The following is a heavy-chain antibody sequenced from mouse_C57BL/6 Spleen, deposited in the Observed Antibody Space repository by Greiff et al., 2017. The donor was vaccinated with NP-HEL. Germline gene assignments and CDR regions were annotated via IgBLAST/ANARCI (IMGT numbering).Heavy chain of an antibody. CDR3: TRSYYGTPAWFAY. CDR1: GYTFTDYE. J-gene: IGHJ3*01. CDR2: IDPETGGT. Sequence: QVQLKESGAELVRPGASVTLSCKASGYTFTDYEMHWVKQTPVHGLEWIGAIDPETGGTAYNQKFKGKAILTADKSSSTAYMELRSLTSEDSAVYYCTRSYYGTPAWFAYWGQGTLVTVSA. V-gene: IGHV1-15*01. D-gene: IGHD1-1*01.